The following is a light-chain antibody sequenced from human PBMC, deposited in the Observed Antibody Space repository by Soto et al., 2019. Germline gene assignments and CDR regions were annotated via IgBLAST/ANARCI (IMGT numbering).Light chain of an antibody. CDR2: GVS. J-gene: IGKJ4*01. CDR3: QPYHDWPLT. CDR1: QSVGSSY. V-gene: IGKV3D-15*01. Sequence: IVMTQSPATLSVSPGERATLSCRASQSVGSSYLAWYQQKPAQAPRLLIYGVSSRATGIPDRFSGSGSGTEFTLTINSLQSEDFAVYYCQPYHDWPLTFGGGTKVDIK.